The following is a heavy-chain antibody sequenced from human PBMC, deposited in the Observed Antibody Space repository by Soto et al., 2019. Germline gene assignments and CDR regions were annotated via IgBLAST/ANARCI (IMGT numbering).Heavy chain of an antibody. CDR2: ISGSGGST. J-gene: IGHJ4*02. Sequence: GSLRLSCAASGFTFSSYDMSWVRQAPGKGLEWVSAISGSGGSTYYADSVKGRFTISRDNSKNTLYLQMNSLRAEDTAVYYCAKDIRYFDWPYYFDYWGQGTLVTVSS. CDR1: GFTFSSYD. CDR3: AKDIRYFDWPYYFDY. D-gene: IGHD3-9*01. V-gene: IGHV3-23*01.